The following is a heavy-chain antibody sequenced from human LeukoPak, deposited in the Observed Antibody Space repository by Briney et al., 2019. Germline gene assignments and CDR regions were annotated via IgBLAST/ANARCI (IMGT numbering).Heavy chain of an antibody. V-gene: IGHV4-34*01. CDR1: GGSFSGYY. J-gene: IGHJ2*01. CDR2: INHSGST. Sequence: SETLSLTCAVYGGSFSGYYWSWIRQPPGKGLEWIGEINHSGSTNYNPSLKSRVTISVDTSKNQFSPKLSSVTAADTAVYYCARLPDTAMVLAFDLWGRGTLVTVS. CDR3: ARLPDTAMVLAFDL. D-gene: IGHD5-18*01.